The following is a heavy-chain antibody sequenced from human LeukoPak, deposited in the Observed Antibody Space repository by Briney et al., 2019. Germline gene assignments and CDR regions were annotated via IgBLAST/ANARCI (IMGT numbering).Heavy chain of an antibody. CDR3: AKTVTKWSGSDY. CDR2: IYSGGST. CDR1: GFTVSSNY. J-gene: IGHJ4*02. V-gene: IGHV3-53*01. Sequence: PGGSLRLSCAASGFTVSSNYMSWVRQAPGKGLEWVSVIYSGGSTYYADSVKGRFTISRDNSKNTLYLQMNSLRAEDTAVYYCAKTVTKWSGSDYWGQGTLVTVSS. D-gene: IGHD4-17*01.